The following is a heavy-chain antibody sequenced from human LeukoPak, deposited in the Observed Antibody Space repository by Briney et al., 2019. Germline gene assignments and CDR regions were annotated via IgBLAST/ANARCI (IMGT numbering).Heavy chain of an antibody. CDR3: ARGGWSRGWFDP. CDR1: GFKFRDYY. CDR2: ITMSGSVI. D-gene: IGHD6-19*01. J-gene: IGHJ5*02. Sequence: SAGSLRLSCAASGFKFRDYYMSWIRQAPGKGLEWISYITMSGSVIQYSSSVKGRFTTSRDNARNSLYLQMNSLRADDTAVYYCARGGWSRGWFDPWGQGTLVTVSS. V-gene: IGHV3-11*01.